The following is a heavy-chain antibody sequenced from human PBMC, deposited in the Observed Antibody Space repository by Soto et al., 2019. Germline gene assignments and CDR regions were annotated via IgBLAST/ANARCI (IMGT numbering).Heavy chain of an antibody. CDR3: ARASIAVRTYYDFWSGPDSYYFDY. J-gene: IGHJ4*02. CDR1: GFTFSSYS. Sequence: GGSLRLSCGASGFTFSSYSMNWVRQAPGKGLEWVSSISSSSSYIYYADSVKGRFTISRDNAKNSLYLQMNSLRAEDTAVYYCARASIAVRTYYDFWSGPDSYYFDYWGQGTLVTVSS. V-gene: IGHV3-21*01. CDR2: ISSSSSYI. D-gene: IGHD3-3*01.